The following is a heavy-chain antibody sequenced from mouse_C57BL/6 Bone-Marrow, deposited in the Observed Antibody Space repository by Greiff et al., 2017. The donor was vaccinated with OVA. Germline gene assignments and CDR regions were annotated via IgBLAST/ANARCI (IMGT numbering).Heavy chain of an antibody. Sequence: EVKLMESGGGLVQPGGSLSLSCAASGFTFTDYYMSWVRQPPGKALEWLGFIRNKANGYTTEYSASVKGRFTISRDNSQSILYLQMNALRAEDSATYYCARSWVFAYWGQGTLVTVSA. CDR3: ARSWVFAY. CDR1: GFTFTDYY. J-gene: IGHJ3*01. V-gene: IGHV7-3*01. D-gene: IGHD4-1*01. CDR2: IRNKANGYTT.